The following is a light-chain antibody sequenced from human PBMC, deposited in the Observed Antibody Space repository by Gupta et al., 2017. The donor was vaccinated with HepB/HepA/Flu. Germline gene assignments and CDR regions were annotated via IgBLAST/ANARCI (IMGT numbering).Light chain of an antibody. CDR1: QGIRND. Sequence: AIQMTQSPSSLSASVGDRVTITCRASQGIRNDLGWYQQKPGKAPKLLIYAASSLKSGVPSRFSGSGSGTDFTLTISSLQPEDFETYYCLQDYNYPFGHGTKVDIK. CDR2: AAS. CDR3: LQDYNYP. J-gene: IGKJ3*01. V-gene: IGKV1-6*01.